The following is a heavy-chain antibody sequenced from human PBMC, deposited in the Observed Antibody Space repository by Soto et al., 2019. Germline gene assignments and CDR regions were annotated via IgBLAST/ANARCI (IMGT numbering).Heavy chain of an antibody. J-gene: IGHJ6*02. CDR2: ISGSGGST. CDR1: GFTFSSYA. V-gene: IGHV3-23*01. Sequence: PGGSLRLSCAASGFTFSSYAMSWVRQAPGKGLEWVSAISGSGGSTYYAGSVKGRFTISRDNSKNTLYLQMNSLRAEDTAVYYCARKGPIRGVIIFGMDVWGQGTTVTVSS. D-gene: IGHD3-10*01. CDR3: ARKGPIRGVIIFGMDV.